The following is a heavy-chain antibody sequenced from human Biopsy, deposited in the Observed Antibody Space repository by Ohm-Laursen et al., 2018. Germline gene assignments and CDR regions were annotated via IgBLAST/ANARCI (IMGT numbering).Heavy chain of an antibody. Sequence: SLRLSCAASGLTLQDHAMHWVRQAPGKGLEWVSGISWNSGSINYAVSVQGRFTISRDNAKNSLYLQMNSLRVEDTALYFCARLGELHGLWYFDFWGQGALVTVSS. CDR2: ISWNSGSI. V-gene: IGHV3-9*01. D-gene: IGHD2-21*01. CDR1: GLTLQDHA. CDR3: ARLGELHGLWYFDF. J-gene: IGHJ4*02.